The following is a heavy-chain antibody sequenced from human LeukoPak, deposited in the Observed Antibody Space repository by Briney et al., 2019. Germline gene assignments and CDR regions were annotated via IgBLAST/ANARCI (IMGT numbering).Heavy chain of an antibody. V-gene: IGHV4-59*08. CDR1: GGSISSYY. D-gene: IGHD5-18*01. CDR3: ARGGDTAMNY. J-gene: IGHJ4*02. CDR2: IYYSGST. Sequence: NASETLSLTCTVSGGSISSYYWSWIRQPPGKGLEWIGYIYYSGSTNYNPSLKSRVTISVDTSKNQFSLKLSSVTAADTAVYYCARGGDTAMNYWGQGTLVTVSS.